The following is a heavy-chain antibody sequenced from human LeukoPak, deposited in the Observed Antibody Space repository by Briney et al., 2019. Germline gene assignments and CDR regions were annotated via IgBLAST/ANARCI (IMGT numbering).Heavy chain of an antibody. J-gene: IGHJ1*01. CDR1: GYTFTDYY. D-gene: IGHD3-22*01. V-gene: IGHV1-2*02. CDR2: INPDSGGT. Sequence: ASVKVSCKTSGYTFTDYYMHWVRQAPGQGLEWMGWINPDSGGTDFAQKFQGRVTMTRDTSISTAYMELTRLRSDDTAVYYCAKAPYYYDSSTYFQHWGQGTLVTVSS. CDR3: AKAPYYYDSSTYFQH.